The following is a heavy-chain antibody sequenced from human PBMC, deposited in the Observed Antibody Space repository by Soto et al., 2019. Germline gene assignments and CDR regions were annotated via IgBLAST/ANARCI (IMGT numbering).Heavy chain of an antibody. CDR2: ISSDGNHK. V-gene: IGHV3-30-3*01. CDR3: ARWEQPLFDY. Sequence: QVKLVESGGGVVHPGRSLRLSCAASGFNVSAYTMHWVRQAPGKGLEWVAVISSDGNHKYYTDSVKGRFTISRDTSTNTLYLQMNSLRAEDTAVYYCARWEQPLFDYWGQGTLVTVSS. D-gene: IGHD1-26*01. CDR1: GFNVSAYT. J-gene: IGHJ4*02.